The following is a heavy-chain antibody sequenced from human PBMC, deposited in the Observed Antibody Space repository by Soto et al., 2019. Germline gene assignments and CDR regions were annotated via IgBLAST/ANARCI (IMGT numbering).Heavy chain of an antibody. Sequence: LRLSCAASGFTFSNYEMNWVRQAPGRGLEWVSYISSSGSSIYYADSVKGRFTVSRDNAKNSLYLQMNSLRADDTALYYCARDGGSWYEMSPGLYFFDYWGQGTLVTVS. CDR1: GFTFSNYE. D-gene: IGHD6-13*01. CDR2: ISSSGSSI. CDR3: ARDGGSWYEMSPGLYFFDY. J-gene: IGHJ4*02. V-gene: IGHV3-48*03.